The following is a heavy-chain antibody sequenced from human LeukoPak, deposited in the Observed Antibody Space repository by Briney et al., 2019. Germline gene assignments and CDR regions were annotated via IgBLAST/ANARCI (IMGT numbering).Heavy chain of an antibody. D-gene: IGHD5-18*01. CDR1: GFTFSSYS. Sequence: PGGSLRLSCAASGFTFSSYSMNWVRQAPGKGLEWVAVISYDGSNKYYADSVKGRFTISRDNSKNTLYLQMNSLRAEDTAVYYCAKDLVDTAMGIDYWGQGTLVTVSS. CDR3: AKDLVDTAMGIDY. CDR2: ISYDGSNK. V-gene: IGHV3-30*18. J-gene: IGHJ4*02.